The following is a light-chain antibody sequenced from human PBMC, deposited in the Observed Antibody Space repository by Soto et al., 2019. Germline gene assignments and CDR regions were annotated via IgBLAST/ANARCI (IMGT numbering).Light chain of an antibody. CDR3: CSYAGSSTYV. CDR1: SSDVGSYNL. CDR2: EGS. Sequence: QSALTQPASVSGSPGQSITISCTATSSDVGSYNLVSWYQQHPGKAPKLMIYEGSKRPSGVSNRFSGSKSGNTASLTISGVQAEDEADYYCCSYAGSSTYVFGTGTKLTVL. V-gene: IGLV2-23*01. J-gene: IGLJ1*01.